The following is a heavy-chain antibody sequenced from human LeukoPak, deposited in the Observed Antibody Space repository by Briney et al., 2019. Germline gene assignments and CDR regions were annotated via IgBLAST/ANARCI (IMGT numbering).Heavy chain of an antibody. Sequence: GGSLRLSCAASGFTFSSYGMHWVRRAPGKGLEWVAVISYDGSNKYYADSVKGRFTISRDNSKNTLYLQMNSLRAEDTAVYYCAKDRRSSGWLDWFDPWGQGTLVTVSS. CDR1: GFTFSSYG. CDR2: ISYDGSNK. V-gene: IGHV3-30*18. J-gene: IGHJ5*02. CDR3: AKDRRSSGWLDWFDP. D-gene: IGHD6-19*01.